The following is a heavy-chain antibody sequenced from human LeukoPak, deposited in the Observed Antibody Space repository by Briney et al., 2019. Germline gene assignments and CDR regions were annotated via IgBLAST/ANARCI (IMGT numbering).Heavy chain of an antibody. CDR1: GYTFTGNY. Sequence: ASVKVSCKASGYTFTGNYMHWVRQAPGHGLEWMGWINPNTGDTNYAQKFQGRVTMTRDTSISTAYMELSRLRSDDTAVYYCARVLSWFGELSYFAYWGQGTLVTVSS. CDR3: ARVLSWFGELSYFAY. CDR2: INPNTGDT. J-gene: IGHJ4*02. V-gene: IGHV1-2*02. D-gene: IGHD3-10*01.